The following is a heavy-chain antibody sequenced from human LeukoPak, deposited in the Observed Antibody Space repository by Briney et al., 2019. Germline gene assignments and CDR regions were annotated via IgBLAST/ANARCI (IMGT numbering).Heavy chain of an antibody. CDR2: CDPEDGET. D-gene: IGHD6-25*01. J-gene: IGHJ3*02. Sequence: ASVKVSCTASGYTVTGYYMHWGRQAPGPGHGWRGGCDPEDGETIYAQQFQGRVTMTRNMSTGTVYMDLSSLRAEDTAVYYCARDGLSSVWQGGWHAFDIGGQGTTVTVSS. CDR1: GYTVTGYY. CDR3: ARDGLSSVWQGGWHAFDI. V-gene: IGHV1-24*01.